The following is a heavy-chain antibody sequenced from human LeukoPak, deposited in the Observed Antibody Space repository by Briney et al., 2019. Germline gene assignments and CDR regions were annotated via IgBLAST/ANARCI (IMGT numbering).Heavy chain of an antibody. V-gene: IGHV3-48*03. CDR1: GFTFSSYE. D-gene: IGHD2-21*02. Sequence: GGSLRLSCAASGFTFSSYEMNWVRQAPGKGLEWVSYISSSGSTIYYADSVEGRFTISRDNAKNSLYLQMNSLRAEDTAVYYCARGPGGDYTHAFDIWGQGTMVTVSS. CDR3: ARGPGGDYTHAFDI. CDR2: ISSSGSTI. J-gene: IGHJ3*02.